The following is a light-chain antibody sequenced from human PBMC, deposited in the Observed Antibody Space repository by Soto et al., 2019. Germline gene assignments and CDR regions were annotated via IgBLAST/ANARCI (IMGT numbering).Light chain of an antibody. J-gene: IGKJ2*01. Sequence: DIQMTQSPSSLSASVGDRVTITCQASQDISAYLNWYQQKPGKAPKLLIYDVSNLEVGVPSRFSGSGSGTDFTFTISSLQPEDIATYYCQQYHTLPRTFGQGTNLDI. CDR3: QQYHTLPRT. CDR2: DVS. V-gene: IGKV1-33*01. CDR1: QDISAY.